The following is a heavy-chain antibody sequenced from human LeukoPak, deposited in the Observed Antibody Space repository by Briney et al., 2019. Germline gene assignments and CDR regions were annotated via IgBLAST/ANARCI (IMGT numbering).Heavy chain of an antibody. D-gene: IGHD1-1*01. CDR2: IGHEGSNK. Sequence: GGSLRLSCAASEFTFSSSAMHWVRQAPGKGLAWVAFIGHEGSNKYYADSVKCRFTISRDNSKNTLYLQMNSLRADDTAVYYCVKDGHWTFDYWGQGTLVTVSS. CDR3: VKDGHWTFDY. J-gene: IGHJ4*02. CDR1: EFTFSSSA. V-gene: IGHV3-30*02.